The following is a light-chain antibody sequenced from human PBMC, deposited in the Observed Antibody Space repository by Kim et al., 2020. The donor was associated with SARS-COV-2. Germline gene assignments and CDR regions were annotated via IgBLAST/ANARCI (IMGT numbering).Light chain of an antibody. CDR3: QVWDSSGDHPLV. Sequence: GKTATITCGRSNMVSKSVQWFHQEPGRTPVIYVHSIVARPAGIPGRFSGSTCGNTAARTIGRVEAGDEGDYYCQVWDSSGDHPLVFGGGTQLTVL. CDR2: SIV. CDR1: NMVSKS. V-gene: IGLV3-21*03. J-gene: IGLJ2*01.